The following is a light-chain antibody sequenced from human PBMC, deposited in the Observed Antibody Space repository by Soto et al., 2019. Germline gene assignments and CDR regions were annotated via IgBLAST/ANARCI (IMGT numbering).Light chain of an antibody. J-gene: IGKJ4*01. V-gene: IGKV3-11*01. CDR3: QKRSNWPLT. Sequence: EIVLTQSPATLSLSPGERATLSCRASQSVSSYLAWYQHKPGQAPRLLIYDASNRATGIPARFSGSGSGTDFTLTISGLEPEDFAVYYCQKRSNWPLTFGGGTKVEIK. CDR2: DAS. CDR1: QSVSSY.